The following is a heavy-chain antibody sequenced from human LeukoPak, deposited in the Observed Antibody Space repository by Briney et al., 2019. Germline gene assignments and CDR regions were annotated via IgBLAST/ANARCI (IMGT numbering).Heavy chain of an antibody. CDR2: LSGSGGT. J-gene: IGHJ4*02. CDR1: GITLSNYG. Sequence: GGSLRLSCAVSGITLSNYGMSWVRQAPGKGLEWVAGLSGSGGTNYADSVQGRFTISRDNPKNTLYLQMNSLRAEDTAVYFCAKRGVVIRVFLVGFHKEAYYFDSWGQGALVTVPS. V-gene: IGHV3-23*01. D-gene: IGHD3-10*01. CDR3: AKRGVVIRVFLVGFHKEAYYFDS.